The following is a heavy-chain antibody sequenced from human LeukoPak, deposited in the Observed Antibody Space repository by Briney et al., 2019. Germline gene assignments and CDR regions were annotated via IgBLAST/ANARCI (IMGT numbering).Heavy chain of an antibody. Sequence: SETLSLTCTVSGGSFSSYYWSWIRQPPGKGLEWIGYIYYSGSTNYNPSLKSRVTISVDTSKNQFSLKLSSVTAADTAVYYCARVRIVVVPAALDAFDIWGQGTMVTVSS. CDR1: GGSFSSYY. V-gene: IGHV4-59*01. J-gene: IGHJ3*02. CDR2: IYYSGST. CDR3: ARVRIVVVPAALDAFDI. D-gene: IGHD2-2*01.